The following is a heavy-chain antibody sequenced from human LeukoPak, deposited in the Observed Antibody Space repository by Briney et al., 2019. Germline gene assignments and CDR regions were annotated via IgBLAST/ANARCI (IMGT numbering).Heavy chain of an antibody. D-gene: IGHD2-2*01. Sequence: GSLRLSCAASGFPFSSYWMSWVRPAPGKGLEWVAKIKQDGSEKYYVDSVKGRFTISRDNAKNSLSLQMNSLRAEDTAVYYCARDQGYCTSASCRGDAFDVWGQGSMVSVSS. J-gene: IGHJ3*01. CDR1: GFPFSSYW. CDR3: ARDQGYCTSASCRGDAFDV. CDR2: IKQDGSEK. V-gene: IGHV3-7*01.